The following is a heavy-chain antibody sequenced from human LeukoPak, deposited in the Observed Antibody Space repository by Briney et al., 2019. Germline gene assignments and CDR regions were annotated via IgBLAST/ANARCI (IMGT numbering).Heavy chain of an antibody. D-gene: IGHD1-1*01. V-gene: IGHV4-30-2*01. CDR2: IYHSGST. Sequence: SETLSLTCAVSGDSISSGAYSWSWIRQPPGKGLEWNGYIYHSGSTYYNPSLKSRVTISVDRSKNQFSLKLTSVTAADTAVYYCARGTERASWFDPWGQGTLVTVSS. CDR3: ARGTERASWFDP. CDR1: GDSISSGAYS. J-gene: IGHJ5*02.